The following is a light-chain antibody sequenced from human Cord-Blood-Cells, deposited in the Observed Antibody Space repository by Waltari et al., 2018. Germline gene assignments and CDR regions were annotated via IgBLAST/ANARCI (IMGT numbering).Light chain of an antibody. J-gene: IGLJ1*01. Sequence: QSALTQPASGSGSPGQSITISCTGTSSDVGSYNLVSWYQPHPGKAPKLMFYEGSKRPSGVFNRCSGSKSSSTASLTIAGLQAEELADYYCSSYAGSSTFVFGTGSKVTV. CDR3: SSYAGSSTFV. CDR1: SSDVGSYNL. CDR2: EGS. V-gene: IGLV2-23*01.